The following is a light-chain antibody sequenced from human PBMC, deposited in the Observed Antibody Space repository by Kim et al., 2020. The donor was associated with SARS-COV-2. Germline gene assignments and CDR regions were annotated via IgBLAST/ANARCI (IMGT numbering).Light chain of an antibody. J-gene: IGKJ4*01. CDR3: QQYNSYLLT. V-gene: IGKV1-5*01. Sequence: GDRVTITCRASQSISSWLAWYQQKPGKAPKLLIYDASSLESGVPSRFSGSGSGTEFTLTISSLQPDDFATYYCQQYNSYLLTFGGGTKVDIK. CDR2: DAS. CDR1: QSISSW.